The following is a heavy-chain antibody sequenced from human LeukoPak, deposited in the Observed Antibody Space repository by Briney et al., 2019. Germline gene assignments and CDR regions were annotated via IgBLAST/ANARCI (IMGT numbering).Heavy chain of an antibody. CDR3: AKDTEQLVSYYYYMDV. J-gene: IGHJ6*03. CDR1: GFTFSSYA. D-gene: IGHD6-6*01. Sequence: GGSLRLSCAASGFTFSSYAMSWVRQAPGKGLEWVSTISHSGGSTYYADSVKGRFTIARDNSKDTLYLHMNCLRAEDTAVYYCAKDTEQLVSYYYYMDVWGQGTTVTVSS. CDR2: ISHSGGST. V-gene: IGHV3-23*01.